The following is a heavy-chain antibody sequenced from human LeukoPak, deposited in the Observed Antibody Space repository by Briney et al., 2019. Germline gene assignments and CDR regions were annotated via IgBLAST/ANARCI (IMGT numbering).Heavy chain of an antibody. Sequence: MAGGSLRLSCAASGFTFSSYAMSWVRQAPGKGLEWVSSISSSSSYIYYADSVKGRFTISRDNAKSSLYLQMNSLRAEDTAVYYCARDSHYDYVWGSYRYYYFDYWGQGTLVTVSS. CDR1: GFTFSSYA. CDR3: ARDSHYDYVWGSYRYYYFDY. CDR2: ISSSSSYI. D-gene: IGHD3-16*02. J-gene: IGHJ4*02. V-gene: IGHV3-21*01.